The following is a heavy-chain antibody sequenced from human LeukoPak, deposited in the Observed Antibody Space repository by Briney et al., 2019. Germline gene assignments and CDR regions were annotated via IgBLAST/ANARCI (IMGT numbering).Heavy chain of an antibody. Sequence: GGSLRLSCAASGFTFSTYSMNWVRQAPGRGLEWVSSISSSSSSIYYADSVKGRFTISRDNAKNSLYLQMNSLRDEDTAVYSCARAMYYFEYWGQGTLVTVSS. CDR2: ISSSSSSI. CDR1: GFTFSTYS. J-gene: IGHJ4*02. CDR3: ARAMYYFEY. V-gene: IGHV3-48*02.